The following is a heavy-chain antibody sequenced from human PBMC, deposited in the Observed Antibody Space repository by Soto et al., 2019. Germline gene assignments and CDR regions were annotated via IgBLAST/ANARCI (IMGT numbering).Heavy chain of an antibody. CDR2: INPSGGST. Sequence: ASVNVSCKSSGYTFTSYYMHWVRQAPGQGLECMGIINPSGGSTSYAQKFQGRVTMTRDTSTSTVYMELSSLRSEDTAVYYCARDWVVRGLLWFGESAGYGMDVWGQGTTVTVSS. CDR3: ARDWVVRGLLWFGESAGYGMDV. CDR1: GYTFTSYY. D-gene: IGHD3-10*01. V-gene: IGHV1-46*01. J-gene: IGHJ6*02.